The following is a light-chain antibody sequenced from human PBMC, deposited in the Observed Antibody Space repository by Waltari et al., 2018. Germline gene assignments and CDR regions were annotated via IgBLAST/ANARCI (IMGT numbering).Light chain of an antibody. CDR3: CAYTAGSTWV. CDR2: EGS. Sequence: QSALTQPASVSGSPGQSITIPCTGTSSDVGSYNLVSWYQQHPGKAPKLMIYEGSKRPSGVSNRFSGSKSGNTASLTISGLQAEDEADYYCCAYTAGSTWVFGGGTKLTVL. J-gene: IGLJ3*02. CDR1: SSDVGSYNL. V-gene: IGLV2-23*01.